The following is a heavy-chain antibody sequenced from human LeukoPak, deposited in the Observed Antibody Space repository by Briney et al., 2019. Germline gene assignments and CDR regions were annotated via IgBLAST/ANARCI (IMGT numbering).Heavy chain of an antibody. Sequence: PGGSLRLSCAASGFTFSSYWMSWVRQAPGKGLEWVANIKQDGSEKYYVDSVKGRFTISRDNAKNSLYLQMNSLRAEDTAVYYCASGYDSSGWRNWFDPWGQGTLVTVSS. CDR1: GFTFSSYW. CDR3: ASGYDSSGWRNWFDP. D-gene: IGHD6-19*01. V-gene: IGHV3-7*01. J-gene: IGHJ5*02. CDR2: IKQDGSEK.